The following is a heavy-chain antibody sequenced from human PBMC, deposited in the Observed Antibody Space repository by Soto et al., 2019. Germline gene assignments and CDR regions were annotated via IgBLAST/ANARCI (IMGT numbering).Heavy chain of an antibody. D-gene: IGHD2-2*01. CDR1: GGSISSYY. V-gene: IGHV4-59*01. Sequence: SETLSLTRTGSGGSISSYYWSWIRQPPGKGLEWIGYIYYSGSSNYNPSLTSRVTISVDTSKNQFSLKLSSVTAADTAVYYCARLNWYCSSTSCPWWFAPWGQGTLVTVSS. J-gene: IGHJ5*02. CDR2: IYYSGSS. CDR3: ARLNWYCSSTSCPWWFAP.